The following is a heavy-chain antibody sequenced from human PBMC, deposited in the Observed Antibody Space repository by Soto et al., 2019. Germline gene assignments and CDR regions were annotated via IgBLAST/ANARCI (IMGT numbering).Heavy chain of an antibody. D-gene: IGHD6-13*01. CDR1: GGSISSYY. V-gene: IGHV4-59*01. Sequence: PSETLSLTCTVSGGSISSYYWSWIRQPPGKGLEWIGYIYYSGSTNYNPSLKSRVTISVDTSKNQFSLKLSSVTAADTAVYYCARGPYSSSWYNWFDPWGQGTLVTVSS. J-gene: IGHJ5*02. CDR2: IYYSGST. CDR3: ARGPYSSSWYNWFDP.